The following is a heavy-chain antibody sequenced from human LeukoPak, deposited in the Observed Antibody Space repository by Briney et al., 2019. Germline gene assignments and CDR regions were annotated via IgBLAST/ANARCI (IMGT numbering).Heavy chain of an antibody. CDR2: ISGSGGST. D-gene: IGHD3-3*01. CDR3: AKDVSPTIFGVVKD. V-gene: IGHV3-23*01. J-gene: IGHJ4*02. CDR1: GLTFSSYA. Sequence: GGSLRLSCAASGLTFSSYAMGWVRQAPGKGLEWVSAISGSGGSTYYADSVKGRFTISRDNSKNTLYLQMNSLRAEDTAVYYCAKDVSPTIFGVVKDWGQGTLVTVSS.